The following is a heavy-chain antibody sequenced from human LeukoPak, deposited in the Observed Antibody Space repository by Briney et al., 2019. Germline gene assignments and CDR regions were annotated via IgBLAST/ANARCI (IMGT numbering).Heavy chain of an antibody. Sequence: ASVKVSCKASGHTFTGYYMHWVRQAPGQGLEWMGWINPNSGGTNYAQKFQGRVTMTRDTSISTAYMELSRLRSDDTAVYYCARGNFDFWSGWKRNNWFDPWGQGTLVTVSS. V-gene: IGHV1-2*02. CDR2: INPNSGGT. D-gene: IGHD3-3*01. J-gene: IGHJ5*02. CDR1: GHTFTGYY. CDR3: ARGNFDFWSGWKRNNWFDP.